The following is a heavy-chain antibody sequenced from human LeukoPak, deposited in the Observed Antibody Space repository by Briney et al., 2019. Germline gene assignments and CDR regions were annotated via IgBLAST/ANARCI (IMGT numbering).Heavy chain of an antibody. Sequence: GESLKISCKGSGYSFTSYWIGWVRQMPGKGLEWMGIIYPGDSDTRYSPSFQGQVTISADKSISTAYLQWSSLKASDTAMYYCATLFYCSSTSCYGDAFDIWGQGTMVTVSS. CDR2: IYPGDSDT. CDR3: ATLFYCSSTSCYGDAFDI. CDR1: GYSFTSYW. D-gene: IGHD2-2*01. V-gene: IGHV5-51*01. J-gene: IGHJ3*02.